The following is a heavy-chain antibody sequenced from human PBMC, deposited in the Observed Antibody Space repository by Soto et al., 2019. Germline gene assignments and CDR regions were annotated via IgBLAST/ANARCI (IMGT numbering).Heavy chain of an antibody. Sequence: ASVKVSCKASGYTFTGYYMHWVRQAPGQGLEWMGWINPISGGTNYAQKFQGRVTMTRDTSISTAYMDLSRLKSDDTAVYYCARAQSDYVPPFDYWGQGTLATVSS. CDR1: GYTFTGYY. CDR3: ARAQSDYVPPFDY. CDR2: INPISGGT. D-gene: IGHD4-17*01. V-gene: IGHV1-2*02. J-gene: IGHJ4*02.